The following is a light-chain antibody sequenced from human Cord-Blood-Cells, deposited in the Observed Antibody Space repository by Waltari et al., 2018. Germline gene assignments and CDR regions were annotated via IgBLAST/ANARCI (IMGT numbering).Light chain of an antibody. CDR3: QQYDNLRFT. CDR1: QDISNY. Sequence: DLQMPQSPSSLSASLGDRVTTTCQASQDISNYLNWYQQKPGKAPKLLIYDASNLETGVPSRFSGSGSGTDFNFTISSLETEDIATYYCQQYDNLRFTFGPGTKVDIK. CDR2: DAS. V-gene: IGKV1-33*01. J-gene: IGKJ3*01.